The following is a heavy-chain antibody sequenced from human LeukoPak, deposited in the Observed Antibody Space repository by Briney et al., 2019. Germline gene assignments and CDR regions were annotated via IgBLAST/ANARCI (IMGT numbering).Heavy chain of an antibody. V-gene: IGHV4-59*01. CDR3: AREGVVRGVLDY. CDR1: GGSISSYY. J-gene: IGHJ4*02. CDR2: IYYSGST. Sequence: SETLSLTCTVSGGSISSYYWSWIRQPPGKGLEWIGYIYYSGSTNYNPSLKSRVTISVDTSKNQLSLKLSSVTAADTAVYYCAREGVVRGVLDYWGQGTLVTVSS. D-gene: IGHD3-10*01.